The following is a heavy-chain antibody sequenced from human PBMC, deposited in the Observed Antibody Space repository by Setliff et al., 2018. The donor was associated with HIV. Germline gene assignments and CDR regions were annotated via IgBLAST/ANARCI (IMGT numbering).Heavy chain of an antibody. J-gene: IGHJ4*02. CDR2: IYYSGTT. D-gene: IGHD2-15*01. CDR1: GGSISSSSYY. Sequence: SETLSLTCTVSGGSISSSSYYWGWIRQPPGKGLEWIGSIYYSGTTKYNPSLKSRVTMSADTSKNQFSLKLSSVTAADTAVYYCASSPAWRSDSGLHTFDYWGQGTLVTVSS. V-gene: IGHV4-39*07. CDR3: ASSPAWRSDSGLHTFDY.